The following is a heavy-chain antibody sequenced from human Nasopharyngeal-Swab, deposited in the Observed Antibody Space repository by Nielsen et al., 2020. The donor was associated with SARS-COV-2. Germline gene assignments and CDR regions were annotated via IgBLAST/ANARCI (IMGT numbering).Heavy chain of an antibody. CDR1: GFTFSDYY. D-gene: IGHD6-6*01. CDR3: ARVQYSSSSVAGARGLPGV. J-gene: IGHJ6*02. CDR2: ISSSGSTI. V-gene: IGHV3-11*01. Sequence: GESLKISCAASGFTFSDYYMRWIRQAPGKGLEWVSYISSSGSTIYYADSVKGRFTISRDNAKNSLYLQMNSLRAEDTAVYYCARVQYSSSSVAGARGLPGVWGQGTTVTVSS.